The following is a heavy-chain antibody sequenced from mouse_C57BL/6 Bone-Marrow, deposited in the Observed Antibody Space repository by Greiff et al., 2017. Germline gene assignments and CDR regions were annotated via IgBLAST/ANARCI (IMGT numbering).Heavy chain of an antibody. CDR3: ARGIRDYGSSYPYYAMDY. CDR1: GYTFTSYG. J-gene: IGHJ4*01. Sequence: VQLQQSGAELARPGASVKLSCKASGYTFTSYGISWVKQRTGQGLEWIGEIYPRSGNTYYNEKFKGKATLTADKSSSTAYMELRSLTSEDSAVYFCARGIRDYGSSYPYYAMDYWGQGTSVTVSS. CDR2: IYPRSGNT. D-gene: IGHD1-1*01. V-gene: IGHV1-81*01.